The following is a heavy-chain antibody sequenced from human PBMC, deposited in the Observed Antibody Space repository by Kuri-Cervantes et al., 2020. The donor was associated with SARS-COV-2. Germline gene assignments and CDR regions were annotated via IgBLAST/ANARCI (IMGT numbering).Heavy chain of an antibody. J-gene: IGHJ4*02. CDR2: ISGSGVGT. V-gene: IGHV3-23*01. CDR3: AKVGLSFDY. CDR1: GFTSSNYG. Sequence: GESLKISCAASGFTSSNYGVHWVRQAPGKGLEWVSSISGSGVGTYYADSVKGRFTISRDNSKNTLYLQMNSLRAEDSALYYCAKVGLSFDYWGQGTLVTVSS. D-gene: IGHD2/OR15-2a*01.